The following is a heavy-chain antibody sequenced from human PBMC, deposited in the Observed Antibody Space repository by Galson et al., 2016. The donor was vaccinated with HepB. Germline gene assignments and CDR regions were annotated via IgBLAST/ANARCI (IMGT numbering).Heavy chain of an antibody. V-gene: IGHV3-21*01. CDR3: ARDLYSSGWEYYFDY. CDR2: ISSSSTYK. Sequence: SLRLSCAASGFTFSSFTMNWVRQAPGKGLEWVSSISSSSTYKYYADSVKGRFTISRDNAKNSLYLQMNSLRAEDTAVFYCARDLYSSGWEYYFDYWGQGTLVTVSS. J-gene: IGHJ4*02. D-gene: IGHD6-19*01. CDR1: GFTFSSFT.